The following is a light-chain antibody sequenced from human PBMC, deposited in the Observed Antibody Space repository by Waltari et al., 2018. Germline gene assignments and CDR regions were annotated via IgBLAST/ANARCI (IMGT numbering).Light chain of an antibody. CDR1: QSVNSDY. Sequence: EFMLTQSPGTLSLSPGERATLSCRASQSVNSDYLAWYQQQPGQAPRLLIYGASTRATGIPDRFSGSGSGTDFTLTISRLEPEDFAVYYCQLYEESPPKYTFGQGTNLEIK. CDR2: GAS. V-gene: IGKV3-20*01. CDR3: QLYEESPPKYT. J-gene: IGKJ2*01.